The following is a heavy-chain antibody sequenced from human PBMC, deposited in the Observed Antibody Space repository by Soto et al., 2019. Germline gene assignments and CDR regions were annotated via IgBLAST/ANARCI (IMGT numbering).Heavy chain of an antibody. Sequence: QVQLQQWGAGLLKPSETLSLTCAVYGGSFSGYYWSWIRQPPGKGLEWIGEINHSGRTNYNPSLKSRVTISVDTSKNQFSLKLSSVTAADTAVYYCAVPAAHRQTNSYYYYYMDVWGKGTTVTVSS. V-gene: IGHV4-34*01. J-gene: IGHJ6*03. CDR3: AVPAAHRQTNSYYYYYMDV. D-gene: IGHD2-2*01. CDR2: INHSGRT. CDR1: GGSFSGYY.